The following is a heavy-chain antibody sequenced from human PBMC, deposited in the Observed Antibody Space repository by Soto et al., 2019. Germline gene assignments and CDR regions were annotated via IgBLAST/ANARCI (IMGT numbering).Heavy chain of an antibody. CDR2: INHSGST. V-gene: IGHV4-34*01. CDR1: GGSFSGYY. CDR3: ARDRRLITMVRGVSLWFHP. D-gene: IGHD3-10*01. J-gene: IGHJ5*02. Sequence: PSETLSLTCAVYGGSFSGYYWSWIRQPPGKGLEWIGEINHSGSTNYNPSLKSRVTISVDTSKNQFSLKLSSVTAADTAVYYCARDRRLITMVRGVSLWFHPWGQGTLVAVS.